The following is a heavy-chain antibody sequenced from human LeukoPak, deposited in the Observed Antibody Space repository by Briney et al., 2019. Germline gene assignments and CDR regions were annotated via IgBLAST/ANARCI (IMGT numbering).Heavy chain of an antibody. Sequence: GGSLRLSCAASGFTFSSYAMSWVRQAPGKGLEWVSAISGSGGSTYYADSVKGRFTISRDNSKNTLYPQMNSLRAEDTAVYYCAKDIGSGYDFFDYWGQGTLVTVPS. V-gene: IGHV3-23*01. D-gene: IGHD5-12*01. J-gene: IGHJ4*02. CDR2: ISGSGGST. CDR3: AKDIGSGYDFFDY. CDR1: GFTFSSYA.